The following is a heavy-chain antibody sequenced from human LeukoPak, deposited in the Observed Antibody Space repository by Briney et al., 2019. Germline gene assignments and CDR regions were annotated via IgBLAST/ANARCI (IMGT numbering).Heavy chain of an antibody. V-gene: IGHV4-59*01. CDR3: ARDRDSSGLRDFDL. CDR1: GDSIGSYY. J-gene: IGHJ2*01. D-gene: IGHD3-22*01. Sequence: PSETLSLTCTVSGDSIGSYYWSWIRQPPGKGLEWIGYIYYSGNTNYNPSLKSRVSISIDTSKNQFSLQLSSVTAADTAVYYCARDRDSSGLRDFDLWGRGTLVTVSA. CDR2: IYYSGNT.